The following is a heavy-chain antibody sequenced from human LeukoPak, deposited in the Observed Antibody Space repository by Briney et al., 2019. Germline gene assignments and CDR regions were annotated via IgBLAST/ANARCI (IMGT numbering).Heavy chain of an antibody. Sequence: GGSLRLSCAASGFTFSSYSMNWVRQAPGKGLEWVSSISSSSSYIYYADSVKGRFTISRDNAKNSLYLQMNSLRAEDTAVYYCARGGYSSSWYAISWFDPWGQGTLVTVSS. D-gene: IGHD6-13*01. J-gene: IGHJ5*02. CDR1: GFTFSSYS. V-gene: IGHV3-21*01. CDR3: ARGGYSSSWYAISWFDP. CDR2: ISSSSSYI.